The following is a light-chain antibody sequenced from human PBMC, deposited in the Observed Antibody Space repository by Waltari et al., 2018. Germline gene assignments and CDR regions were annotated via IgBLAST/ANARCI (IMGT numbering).Light chain of an antibody. J-gene: IGKJ4*01. CDR3: QQYNSWPLT. CDR2: GAS. V-gene: IGKV3-15*01. CDR1: QSVSNN. Sequence: EIVMTQSPATLSVYPGERATLSCRASQSVSNNLAWFQHKPGQAPRLLIYGASTRAAGSPARFSGSGSGADFTLTISSLQSEDFALYYCQQYNSWPLTFGGGTKVEIK.